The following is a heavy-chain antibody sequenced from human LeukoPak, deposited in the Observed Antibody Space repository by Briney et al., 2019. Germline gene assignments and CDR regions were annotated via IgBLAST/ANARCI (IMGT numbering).Heavy chain of an antibody. V-gene: IGHV4-59*01. Sequence: SETLSLTCTVSGGSISSYYWSWTRQPPGKGLEWIGYIYYSGSTNYNPSLKSRVTISVDTSKNQFSLKLSSVTAADTAVYYCARETSYYDILTGYYYYFDYWGQGTLVTVSS. CDR3: ARETSYYDILTGYYYYFDY. D-gene: IGHD3-9*01. CDR2: IYYSGST. CDR1: GGSISSYY. J-gene: IGHJ4*02.